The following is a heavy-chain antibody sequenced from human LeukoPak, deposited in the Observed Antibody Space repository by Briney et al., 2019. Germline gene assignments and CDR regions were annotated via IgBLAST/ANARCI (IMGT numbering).Heavy chain of an antibody. Sequence: GGSLRLSCAASGLTFSTYTMSWVRQAPGKGLEWVSTIRNSGSGTYYADSVKGRFTISRDDSRNTLYLQMNSLRAEDTAVYYCAKDMIVLGFASDFDYWGQGTLVTVSS. CDR3: AKDMIVLGFASDFDY. J-gene: IGHJ4*02. CDR1: GLTFSTYT. CDR2: IRNSGSGT. V-gene: IGHV3-23*01. D-gene: IGHD3-22*01.